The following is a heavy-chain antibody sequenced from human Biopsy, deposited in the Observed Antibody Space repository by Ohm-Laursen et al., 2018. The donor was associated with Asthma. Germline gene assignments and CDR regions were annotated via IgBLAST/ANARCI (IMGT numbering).Heavy chain of an antibody. V-gene: IGHV1-69*01. J-gene: IGHJ6*02. D-gene: IGHD6-19*01. Sequence: SSVKVSCKAPGGTFSNFAISWVRQAPGQGLEWLGGIMTDFGTTNYAQKVQGRVTITADESTSTAYMEVTSLRSEDTAIYYCARCQVGYSSGWSLLLKKIYYSGMDVWGQGTAVTVSS. CDR2: IMTDFGTT. CDR1: GGTFSNFA. CDR3: ARCQVGYSSGWSLLLKKIYYSGMDV.